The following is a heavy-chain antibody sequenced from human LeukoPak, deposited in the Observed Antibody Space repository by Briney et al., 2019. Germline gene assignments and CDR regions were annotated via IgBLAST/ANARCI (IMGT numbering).Heavy chain of an antibody. CDR2: ISAYNGNT. Sequence: ASVKVSCKASGYTFTSYGISWVRQAPGQGLEWMGWISAYNGNTNYAQKLQGRVTMTTDTSTSTAYMELRSLRSDDTAVYYCARACYDILTGSRGMCWFDPWGQGTLVTVSS. CDR3: ARACYDILTGSRGMCWFDP. CDR1: GYTFTSYG. D-gene: IGHD3-9*01. V-gene: IGHV1-18*01. J-gene: IGHJ5*02.